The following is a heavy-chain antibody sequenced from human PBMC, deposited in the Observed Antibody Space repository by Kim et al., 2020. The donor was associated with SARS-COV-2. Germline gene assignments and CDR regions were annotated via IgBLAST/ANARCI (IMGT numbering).Heavy chain of an antibody. CDR1: GFTFSNYW. CDR2: IKQDGSAT. V-gene: IGHV3-7*04. Sequence: GGSLRLSCAASGFTFSNYWMSWVRQAPGKGLEWVANIKQDGSATYYVDSVKGRSTISRDNTKNSLHLQMNSLRAEDTAVYYCVRVGSNWYRGFDCWGQGT. D-gene: IGHD6-13*01. CDR3: VRVGSNWYRGFDC. J-gene: IGHJ4*02.